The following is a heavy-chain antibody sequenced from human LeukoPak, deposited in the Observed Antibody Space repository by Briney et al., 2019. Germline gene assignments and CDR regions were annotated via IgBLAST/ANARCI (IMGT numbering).Heavy chain of an antibody. V-gene: IGHV3-53*01. CDR2: IYSGGST. J-gene: IGHJ6*02. D-gene: IGHD2-15*01. Sequence: GGSLRLSCAASGFTVSGNYMNWVRQIPGKGLEWVSVIYSGGSTYYADSVKGRFTISKDNSKNTLYLQMNSLRAEDTAVYYCARCGRSCYYYGMDVWGQGTTVTVSS. CDR3: ARCGRSCYYYGMDV. CDR1: GFTVSGNY.